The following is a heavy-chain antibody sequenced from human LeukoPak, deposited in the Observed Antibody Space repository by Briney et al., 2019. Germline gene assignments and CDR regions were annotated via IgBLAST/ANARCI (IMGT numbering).Heavy chain of an antibody. CDR2: MREDGTEI. Sequence: GGSLRLSCAASGFPFNVQTISWVRQAPGKGLNWVASMREDGTEIYYADSVKGRFTISRDNPTNSLYLQMNSLRAEDTAVYYCAKGGATRGRFENWGQGTRVTVSS. CDR3: AKGGATRGRFEN. V-gene: IGHV3-7*01. CDR1: GFPFNVQT. D-gene: IGHD1-26*01. J-gene: IGHJ4*02.